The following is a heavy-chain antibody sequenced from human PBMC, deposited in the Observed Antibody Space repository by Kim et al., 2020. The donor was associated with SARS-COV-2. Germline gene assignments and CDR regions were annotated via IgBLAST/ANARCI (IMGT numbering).Heavy chain of an antibody. D-gene: IGHD2-2*02. Sequence: GGSLRLSCAASGFTFSSYAMSWVRQAPGKGLEWVSAISGSGGSTYYADSVKGRFTISRDNSKNTLYLQMNSLRAEDTAVYYCATGQYCSSTSCYTLATGGMDVWGQGTTVTVSS. V-gene: IGHV3-23*01. J-gene: IGHJ6*02. CDR1: GFTFSSYA. CDR3: ATGQYCSSTSCYTLATGGMDV. CDR2: ISGSGGST.